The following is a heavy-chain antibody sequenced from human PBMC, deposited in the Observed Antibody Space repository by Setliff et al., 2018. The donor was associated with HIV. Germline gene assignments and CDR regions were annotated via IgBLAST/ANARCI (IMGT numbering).Heavy chain of an antibody. CDR3: ARGRRITMIRGMIPFTY. Sequence: PSETLYLTFPVYGSSFSGYYWTWIRQAPGKWLEWIGEVNHSGSTNYNPSLKSRVTISVDTSKNQFSLKLSSVTAADTAVYYCARGRRITMIRGMIPFTYWGQGTLVTVSS. J-gene: IGHJ4*02. CDR2: VNHSGST. D-gene: IGHD3-10*01. V-gene: IGHV4-34*01. CDR1: GSSFSGYY.